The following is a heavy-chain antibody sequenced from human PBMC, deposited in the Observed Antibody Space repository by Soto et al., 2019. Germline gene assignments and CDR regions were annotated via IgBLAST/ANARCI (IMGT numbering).Heavy chain of an antibody. CDR1: SGSISPAY. CDR2: IYYKGTT. Sequence: SETLSLTCTVSSGSISPAYWSWIRQPPGKGLEWIGYIYYKGTTNYNPSLESRVTMSVDTSKNHFSLNLNSATAADTAVYYCARGSDGDYSDYWGQGTLVTVSS. V-gene: IGHV4-59*01. CDR3: ARGSDGDYSDY. D-gene: IGHD3-16*01. J-gene: IGHJ4*02.